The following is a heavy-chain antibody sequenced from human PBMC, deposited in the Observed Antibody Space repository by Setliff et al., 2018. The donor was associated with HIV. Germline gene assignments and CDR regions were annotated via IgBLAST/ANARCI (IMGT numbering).Heavy chain of an antibody. CDR3: ARDMTYYFDSSGSFGWFDP. CDR1: SGSISSNSYY. Sequence: PSETLSLTCTVSSGSISSNSYYWGWIRQPPGKGLEWIGSIYYSGSTYYNSSLKSRVTISLDTSKNQFSLKLNSVTAADTAVYYCARDMTYYFDSSGSFGWFDPWGQGTLVTVSS. CDR2: IYYSGST. J-gene: IGHJ5*02. V-gene: IGHV4-39*07. D-gene: IGHD3-22*01.